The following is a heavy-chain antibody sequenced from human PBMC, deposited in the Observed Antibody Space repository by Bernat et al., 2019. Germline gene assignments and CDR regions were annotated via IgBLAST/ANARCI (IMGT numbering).Heavy chain of an antibody. Sequence: LVESGGGLVQPGGSLRLSCAASGFTFSSYEMNWVRQAPGKGLEWVSYISSSGSNIYYADSVKGRFTISRDNAKNSLYLQMNSLRAEDTAVYYCARYCSGGSCHYYMDVWGKGTTVTVSS. J-gene: IGHJ6*03. CDR1: GFTFSSYE. D-gene: IGHD2-15*01. CDR2: ISSSGSNI. CDR3: ARYCSGGSCHYYMDV. V-gene: IGHV3-48*03.